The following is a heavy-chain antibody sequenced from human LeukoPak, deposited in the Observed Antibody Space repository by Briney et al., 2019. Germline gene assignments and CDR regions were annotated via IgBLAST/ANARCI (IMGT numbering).Heavy chain of an antibody. CDR3: AKDQDGTEWVIDY. V-gene: IGHV3-30-3*01. CDR2: ISYDGSNK. Sequence: PGGSLRLSCAASGFTFSSYAMHWVRQAPGKGLEWVAVISYDGSNKYYADSVKGRFTISRDNSKNTLYLQMNSLRAEDTAVYYCAKDQDGTEWVIDYWGQGTLVTVSS. J-gene: IGHJ4*02. CDR1: GFTFSSYA. D-gene: IGHD1-1*01.